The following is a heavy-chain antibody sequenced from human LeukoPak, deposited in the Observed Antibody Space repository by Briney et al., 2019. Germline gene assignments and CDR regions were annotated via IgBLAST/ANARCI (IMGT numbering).Heavy chain of an antibody. Sequence: GGSLRLSCAASGFTFSSYSMNWVRQAPGEGLEWVSYISSLSGSIYYADSVKGRFTISRDNAKNSLYLQMDSLRAEDTAVYYCASVPTPGIAVAGTRSIRGYYYYMDVWGKGTTVTVSS. J-gene: IGHJ6*03. D-gene: IGHD6-19*01. CDR3: ASVPTPGIAVAGTRSIRGYYYYMDV. V-gene: IGHV3-48*01. CDR1: GFTFSSYS. CDR2: ISSLSGSI.